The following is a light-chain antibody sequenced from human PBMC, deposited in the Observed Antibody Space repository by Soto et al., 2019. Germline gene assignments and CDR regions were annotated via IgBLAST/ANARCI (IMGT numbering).Light chain of an antibody. Sequence: DIQMTQSPSTLSATAGDRVTITCRASQSISSWLAWYQQKPGKAPKVLIYTASSLESGVPSRFSGSGSGTDFTLTISSLQPDDFATYYCQQSYTTPRTFGQGTKVDI. J-gene: IGKJ1*01. V-gene: IGKV1-39*01. CDR1: QSISSW. CDR2: TAS. CDR3: QQSYTTPRT.